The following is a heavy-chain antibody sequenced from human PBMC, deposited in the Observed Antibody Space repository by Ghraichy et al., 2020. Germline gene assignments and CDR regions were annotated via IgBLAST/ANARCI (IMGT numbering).Heavy chain of an antibody. Sequence: GVLRLSCAASGFSFSSYAMSWVRQAPGKGLEWVSAISGGATSTYYADSVRGRFTISRDNSKSTLFLQMNSLRAEDTAVYYCVRDSSGYNWYFDLWGRGTLVTVSS. J-gene: IGHJ2*01. V-gene: IGHV3-23*01. CDR2: ISGGATST. CDR3: VRDSSGYNWYFDL. CDR1: GFSFSSYA. D-gene: IGHD6-19*01.